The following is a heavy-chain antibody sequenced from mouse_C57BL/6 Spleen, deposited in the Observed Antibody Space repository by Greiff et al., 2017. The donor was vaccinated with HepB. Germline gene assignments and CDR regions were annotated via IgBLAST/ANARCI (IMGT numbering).Heavy chain of an antibody. CDR1: GFNIKDDY. D-gene: IGHD1-1*01. CDR2: IDPENGDT. V-gene: IGHV14-4*01. CDR3: SRDYYYGSSYAWFAY. J-gene: IGHJ3*01. Sequence: VQLQQSGAELVRPGASVKLSCTASGFNIKDDYMHWVKQRPEQGLEWIGWIDPENGDTEYASKFQGKATITADTSSNTAYLQLSSLTSEDTAVYYCSRDYYYGSSYAWFAYWGQGTLVTVSA.